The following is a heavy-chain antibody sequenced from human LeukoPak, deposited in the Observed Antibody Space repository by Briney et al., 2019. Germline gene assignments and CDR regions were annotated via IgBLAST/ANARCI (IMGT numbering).Heavy chain of an antibody. V-gene: IGHV3-15*01. D-gene: IGHD5-12*01. CDR2: IKSKTDGGTT. CDR3: TTVSSMATPYYFDY. J-gene: IGHJ4*02. Sequence: GGSLRLSCAASGFTFSNAWMSWVRQAPGKGLEWVGRIKSKTDGGTTDYAAPVKGRFTISRDDSKNTLYLQMNSLKTEDTAVYYCTTVSSMATPYYFDYWGQGTLVTVSS. CDR1: GFTFSNAW.